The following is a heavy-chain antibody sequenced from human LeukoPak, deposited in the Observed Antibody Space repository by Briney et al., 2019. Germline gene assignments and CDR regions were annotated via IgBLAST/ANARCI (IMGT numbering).Heavy chain of an antibody. CDR1: Y. V-gene: IGHV4-34*01. Sequence: YXXXXRQPPGXXXXGIGEINHSGSTNYNPXXKSRVTISVDTXXNQXSLKLSSVTAADTAVYYCAXXXXXXXXXXXXXXFDPXGXXXLVTVSS. J-gene: IGHJ5*02. CDR3: AXXXXXXXXXXXXXXFDP. CDR2: INHSGST.